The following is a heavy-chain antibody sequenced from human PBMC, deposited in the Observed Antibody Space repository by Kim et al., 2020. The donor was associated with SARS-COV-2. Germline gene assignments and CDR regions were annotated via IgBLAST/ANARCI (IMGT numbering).Heavy chain of an antibody. CDR2: LSYSGVP. CDR3: ARGAVGHDWLYP. D-gene: IGHD2-2*01. J-gene: IGHJ5*02. V-gene: IGHV4-39*02. Sequence: SETLSLTCTVSGGSVHTIDYYCVWIRQPPGKGLEWIGALSYSGVPHYNPSLKSRFTITADTSKTDFSLKLSSVTAADAAIYFCARGAVGHDWLYPWGPG. CDR1: GGSVHTIDYY.